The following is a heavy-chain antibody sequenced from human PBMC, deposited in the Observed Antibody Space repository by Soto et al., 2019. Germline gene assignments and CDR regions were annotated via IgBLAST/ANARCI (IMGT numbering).Heavy chain of an antibody. CDR2: ISYDGSNK. D-gene: IGHD3-3*01. Sequence: GGSLRLSCAASAFPFSDYAMHWVRQAPGKGLAWVAVISYDGSNKYSADSVKGRFTISRDNSKNTLYLQMNSLRPDDTAVYYCAKMRGSRISIFGVAPEILGLDVWGRGKVGTVSS. V-gene: IGHV3-30-3*01. J-gene: IGHJ3*01. CDR3: AKMRGSRISIFGVAPEILGLDV. CDR1: AFPFSDYA.